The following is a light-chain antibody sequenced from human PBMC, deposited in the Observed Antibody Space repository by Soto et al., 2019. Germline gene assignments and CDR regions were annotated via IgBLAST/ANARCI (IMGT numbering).Light chain of an antibody. CDR2: AAS. Sequence: DIQMTQSPSSLSASVGDRVTITCRASQSISTYLNWYQQKPGKAPKLLIYAASSLQSGVPSRFSGSGSGTDFTLTISSLHPEDFATYYCQQSYRTRTFGQGTKVEMK. CDR1: QSISTY. J-gene: IGKJ1*01. V-gene: IGKV1-39*01. CDR3: QQSYRTRT.